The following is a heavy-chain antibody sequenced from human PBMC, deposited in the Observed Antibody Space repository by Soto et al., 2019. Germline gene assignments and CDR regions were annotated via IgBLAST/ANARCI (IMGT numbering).Heavy chain of an antibody. D-gene: IGHD2-15*01. CDR2: ISDDGTYK. CDR1: GFTFRSYG. CDR3: ARYWASIPDF. Sequence: QVQLVESGGGMVQPGRSLKLSCTVSGFTFRSYGLHWVRQAPGKGLEWLAVISDDGTYKTYAQSVRGRFTVSRNDPKNTLYLQMDSLRPEDTAVYYGARYWASIPDFWGQGTLVTVSS. J-gene: IGHJ4*02. V-gene: IGHV3-30-3*01.